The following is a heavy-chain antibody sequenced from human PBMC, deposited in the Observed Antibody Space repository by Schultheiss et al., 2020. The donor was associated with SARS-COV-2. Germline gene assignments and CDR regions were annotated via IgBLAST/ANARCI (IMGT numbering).Heavy chain of an antibody. Sequence: GGSLRLSCAASGFTFSSYGMHWVRQAPGKGLEWVAVISYDGSNKYYADSVKGRFTISRDNSKNTLYLQMNSLRAEDTAVYYCARGSIAVAGTHYFDYWGQGTLVTVSS. J-gene: IGHJ4*02. CDR2: ISYDGSNK. D-gene: IGHD6-19*01. CDR3: ARGSIAVAGTHYFDY. CDR1: GFTFSSYG. V-gene: IGHV3-30*03.